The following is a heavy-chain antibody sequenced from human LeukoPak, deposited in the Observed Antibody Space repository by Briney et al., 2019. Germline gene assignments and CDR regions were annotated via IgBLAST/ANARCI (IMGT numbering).Heavy chain of an antibody. Sequence: GGSLRLSCGASGVTFSSYGMHWVRQAPGKGLEWVASISFDGSNKYYAESVKGRFTISRDNSKNTLFLQMNSLRAEDTAVYYCAKGGEVSSWYKRLKLYFDYWGQGTLVTVSS. CDR3: AKGGEVSSWYKRLKLYFDY. CDR2: ISFDGSNK. J-gene: IGHJ4*02. V-gene: IGHV3-30*18. CDR1: GVTFSSYG. D-gene: IGHD6-13*01.